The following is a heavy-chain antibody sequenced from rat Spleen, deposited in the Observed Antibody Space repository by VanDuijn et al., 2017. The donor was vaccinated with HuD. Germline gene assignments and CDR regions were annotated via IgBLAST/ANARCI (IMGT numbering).Heavy chain of an antibody. D-gene: IGHD1-11*01. CDR3: ARQGLTTDASGPRYYYVMDA. Sequence: EVQLVETGGGLVQPGTSLRLSCVASGFTFSSYWMYWVRQAPTKGLEWVATISYDGSSTYYRDSVKGRFTISRDNEKNILYLQMDSLRSEDTATCYCARQGLTTDASGPRYYYVMDAWGQGASVTVSS. J-gene: IGHJ4*01. CDR2: ISYDGSST. V-gene: IGHV5-29*01. CDR1: GFTFSSYW.